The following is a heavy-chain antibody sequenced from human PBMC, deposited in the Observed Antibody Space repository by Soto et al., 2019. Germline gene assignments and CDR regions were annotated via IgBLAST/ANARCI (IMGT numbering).Heavy chain of an antibody. CDR3: ARGGAARLRYFDLYGMDV. Sequence: SXTLSLTCAVYGGSFSGYYWSCVRQPPFKGLEWIGEINHSGSTNYNPSLKSRVTISVDTSKNQFSLKLSSVTAADTAVYYCARGGAARLRYFDLYGMDVWGQGTTVTVSS. V-gene: IGHV4-34*01. D-gene: IGHD3-9*01. CDR2: INHSGST. J-gene: IGHJ6*02. CDR1: GGSFSGYY.